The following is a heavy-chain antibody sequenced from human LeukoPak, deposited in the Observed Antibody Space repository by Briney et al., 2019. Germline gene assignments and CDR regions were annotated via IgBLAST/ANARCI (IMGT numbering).Heavy chain of an antibody. CDR3: AKDRAIFGVVTAFDY. J-gene: IGHJ4*02. V-gene: IGHV3-30*02. D-gene: IGHD3-3*01. Sequence: EGSLRLSCAASGFSFSNFATSWVRQAPGKGLEWLAFIRYDGSNKYYADSVKGRFTISRDNPKNTLYLQMNSLRSEDTAVYYCAKDRAIFGVVTAFDYWGQGTLVTVSS. CDR2: IRYDGSNK. CDR1: GFSFSNFA.